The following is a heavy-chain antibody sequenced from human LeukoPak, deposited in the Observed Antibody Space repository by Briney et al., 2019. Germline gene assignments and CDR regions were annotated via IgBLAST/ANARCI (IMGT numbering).Heavy chain of an antibody. J-gene: IGHJ4*02. CDR2: ISGSGGST. CDR1: RFTFSSYA. Sequence: PGGSLRLSCAASRFTFSSYAMSWVRQAPGKGLEWVSAISGSGGSTYYADSVKGRFTISRDNSKNTLYLQMNSLRAEDTAVYYCAKDSPYCGGDCYSYDCRGQGTLVTVSS. CDR3: AKDSPYCGGDCYSYDC. V-gene: IGHV3-23*01. D-gene: IGHD2-21*02.